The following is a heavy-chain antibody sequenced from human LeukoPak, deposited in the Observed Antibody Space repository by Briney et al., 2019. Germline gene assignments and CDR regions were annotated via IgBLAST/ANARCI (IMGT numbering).Heavy chain of an antibody. V-gene: IGHV4-4*02. Sequence: PSGTLSLTCAVSGGSISSSNWWSWVRQPPGKGLEWIGETYHSGSTNYNPSLKSRVTISVDTSKNQFSLKLSSVTAADTAVYYCARGKLLFRVGWFDPWGQGTLVTVSS. J-gene: IGHJ5*02. CDR2: TYHSGST. D-gene: IGHD2-21*02. CDR1: GGSISSSNW. CDR3: ARGKLLFRVGWFDP.